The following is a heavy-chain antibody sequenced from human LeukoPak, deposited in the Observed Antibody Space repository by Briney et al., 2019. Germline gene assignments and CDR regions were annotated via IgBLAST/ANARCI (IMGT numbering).Heavy chain of an antibody. D-gene: IGHD2-15*01. CDR1: GFTFSSYA. V-gene: IGHV3-23*01. CDR2: ISGSGGST. CDR3: AKAGIFYYYYMDV. J-gene: IGHJ6*03. Sequence: GGSLRLSCAASGFTFSSYAMSWVRQAPGKGLEWVSAISGSGGSTYYADSVKGRFTISRDNSKNTLYLQMNSLGAEDTAVYYCAKAGIFYYYYMDVWGKGTTVTASS.